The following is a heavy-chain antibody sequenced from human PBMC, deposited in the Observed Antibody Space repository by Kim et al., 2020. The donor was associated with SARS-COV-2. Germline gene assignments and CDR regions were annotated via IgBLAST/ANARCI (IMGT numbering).Heavy chain of an antibody. D-gene: IGHD1-20*01. CDR3: AKAPYNWNDPVGKTDAFDI. CDR2: ISGSGGST. V-gene: IGHV3-23*01. J-gene: IGHJ3*02. CDR1: GFTFSSYA. Sequence: GGSLRLSCAASGFTFSSYAMSWVRQAPGKGLEWVSAISGSGGSTYYADSVKGRFTISRDNSKNTLYLQMNSLRAEDTAVYYCAKAPYNWNDPVGKTDAFDIWGQGTMVTVSS.